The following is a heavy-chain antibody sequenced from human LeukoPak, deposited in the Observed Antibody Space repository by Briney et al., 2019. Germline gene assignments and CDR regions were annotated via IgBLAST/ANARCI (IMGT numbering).Heavy chain of an antibody. CDR1: GFTFSSYS. CDR3: ARGGIAARFDY. D-gene: IGHD6-13*01. V-gene: IGHV3-21*01. CDR2: ISSSSSYI. J-gene: IGHJ4*02. Sequence: GGSLRLSCAASGFTFSSYSMNWVRQAPGKGLEWVSSISSSSSYIYYADSVEGRFTISRDNAKNSLYLQMNSLRAEDTAVYYCARGGIAARFDYWGQGTLVTVSS.